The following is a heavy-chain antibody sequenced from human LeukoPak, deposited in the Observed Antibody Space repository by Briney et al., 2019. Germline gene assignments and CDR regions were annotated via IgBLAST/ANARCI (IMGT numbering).Heavy chain of an antibody. Sequence: GESLKISCQDSGHGLSTHYINWVRQMPGKGLEWMGRIDPSDSYTNYSPSFQGHVTISADKSISTAYLQWSSLKASDTAMYYCARLTYTVTTPFDYWGQGTLVTVSS. J-gene: IGHJ4*02. CDR1: GHGLSTHY. CDR3: ARLTYTVTTPFDY. CDR2: IDPSDSYT. D-gene: IGHD4-17*01. V-gene: IGHV5-10-1*01.